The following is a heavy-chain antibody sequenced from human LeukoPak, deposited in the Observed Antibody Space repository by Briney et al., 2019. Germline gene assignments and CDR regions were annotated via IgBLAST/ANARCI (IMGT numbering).Heavy chain of an antibody. J-gene: IGHJ4*02. D-gene: IGHD6-6*01. Sequence: GGSLRLSCAASGFTFSNYAMSWVRQAPGKGLEWVSVISGSGRSTYYADSVKGRFTISRDNSKNTLYLQMNSLRVEDTAVYYCAKPYSSSSGVGDYFDSWGQGTVVTVSS. CDR2: ISGSGRST. V-gene: IGHV3-23*01. CDR3: AKPYSSSSGVGDYFDS. CDR1: GFTFSNYA.